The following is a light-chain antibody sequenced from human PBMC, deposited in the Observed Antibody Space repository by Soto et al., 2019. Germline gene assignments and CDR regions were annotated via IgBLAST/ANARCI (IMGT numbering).Light chain of an antibody. CDR3: QQYNSYPDAWT. CDR1: QSISSW. CDR2: DAS. Sequence: DIQMTHSPSTLSASVGDRVTITCRSSQSISSWLAWYQQKPGKAPKLLIYDASSLESGVPSRFSGSGSGTEFTLTISSLQPDDFATYYCQQYNSYPDAWTFGQGTKVDIK. J-gene: IGKJ1*01. V-gene: IGKV1-5*01.